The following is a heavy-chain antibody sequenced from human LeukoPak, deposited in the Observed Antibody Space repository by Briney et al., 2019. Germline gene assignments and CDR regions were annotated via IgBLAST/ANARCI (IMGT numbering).Heavy chain of an antibody. J-gene: IGHJ5*02. CDR2: IFYSGST. CDR3: ARHVGFITMVRGVINNNWFDP. Sequence: PSETLSLTCTVSSGSISTSNYYWGWVRQPPGKALEWIGNIFYSGSTYYSPSLKSRVTISVDTSKKQFSLKLSSVTAANTAVYYCARHVGFITMVRGVINNNWFDPWGQGTLVTVSS. D-gene: IGHD3-10*01. CDR1: SGSISTSNYY. V-gene: IGHV4-39*01.